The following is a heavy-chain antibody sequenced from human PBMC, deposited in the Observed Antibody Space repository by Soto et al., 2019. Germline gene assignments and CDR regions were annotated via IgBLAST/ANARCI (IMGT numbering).Heavy chain of an antibody. D-gene: IGHD5-18*01. CDR1: VDSVTSGDYY. CDR3: ARTPVDTYMHYRFEP. CDR2: IYYSGNT. Sequence: PWETLSLTCTFSVDSVTSGDYYCSWIRQPPWKGLEWIGYIYYSGNTNYSPSLKSRVAISLDTSHNQFSLKLSSVTAADTAVYFCARTPVDTYMHYRFEPWGQGTLVTVSS. J-gene: IGHJ5*01. V-gene: IGHV4-61*08.